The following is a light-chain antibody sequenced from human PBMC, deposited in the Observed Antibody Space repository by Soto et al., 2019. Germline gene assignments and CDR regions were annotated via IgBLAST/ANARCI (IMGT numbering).Light chain of an antibody. Sequence: QSVLTQPPSVSGAPGQRVTISCTGSSSNIGAGYDVHWYQQLPGTAPKLLIYGNSNRPSGVPDRFSGSKSGTSASLAITGLQTEYEAHSYCQSQDRSLSGKVFGTGTKLTVL. CDR3: QSQDRSLSGKV. J-gene: IGLJ1*01. CDR1: SSNIGAGYD. CDR2: GNS. V-gene: IGLV1-40*01.